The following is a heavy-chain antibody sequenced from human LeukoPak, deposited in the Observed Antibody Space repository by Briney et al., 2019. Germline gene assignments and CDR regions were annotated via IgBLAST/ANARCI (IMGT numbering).Heavy chain of an antibody. CDR3: ARDLGGPIFGLGLDV. Sequence: GGSLRLSCGASEFTVTNYWMHWVRQAPGKGLVWVSRINSDGSSTNYADSVKGRFTISRDYTKNTLYLQMNSLRDEDTAVYYCARDLGGPIFGLGLDVWGLGTTVTVSS. J-gene: IGHJ6*02. D-gene: IGHD3/OR15-3a*01. V-gene: IGHV3-74*01. CDR2: INSDGSST. CDR1: EFTVTNYW.